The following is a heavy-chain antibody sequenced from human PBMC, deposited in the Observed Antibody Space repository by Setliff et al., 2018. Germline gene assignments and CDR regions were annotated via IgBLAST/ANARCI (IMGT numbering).Heavy chain of an antibody. D-gene: IGHD2-8*01. V-gene: IGHV4-39*07. CDR1: GGSVSSTSHY. Sequence: PSETLSLTCTVSGGSVSSTSHYWGWIRQAPGKGMEWIGSVSFFGSAYYNPSLQSRGAISLDTSRNQFSLELSSVTAADTAVYYCARDPGVHSGTWCLDSWGQGTQVTVSS. CDR3: ARDPGVHSGTWCLDS. CDR2: VSFFGSA. J-gene: IGHJ4*02.